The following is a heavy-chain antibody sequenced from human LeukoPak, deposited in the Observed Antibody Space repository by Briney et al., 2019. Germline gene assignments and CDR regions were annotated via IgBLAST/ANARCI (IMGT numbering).Heavy chain of an antibody. CDR2: ISRSGSTI. D-gene: IGHD2-2*01. J-gene: IGHJ4*02. CDR3: ARVGVVVSAAIRRAGAGEVDH. Sequence: GGSLRLSCAASGFTFSSYEMNWVRQAPGKGLEWVSYISRSGSTIYYADSVKGRFTISRDNAKNSLYLQMNSLRAEDTAVYYCARVGVVVSAAIRRAGAGEVDHWGQGTLVTVSS. V-gene: IGHV3-48*03. CDR1: GFTFSSYE.